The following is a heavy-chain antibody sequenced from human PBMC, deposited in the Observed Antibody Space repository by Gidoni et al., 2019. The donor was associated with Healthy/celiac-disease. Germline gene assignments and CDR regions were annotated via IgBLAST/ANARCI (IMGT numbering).Heavy chain of an antibody. CDR2: INPSGGSK. V-gene: IGHV1-46*01. Sequence: QVQLVQSGAEVKKPGASVKVSCKASGYTFPSYYMHWVRQAPGQGLEWMVIINPSGGSKSYAQKFQGRVTMTRDTSTSTVYMELSSLRSEDTAVYYCARAHDSSGYYTLGDYWGQGTLVTVSS. CDR3: ARAHDSSGYYTLGDY. D-gene: IGHD3-22*01. J-gene: IGHJ4*02. CDR1: GYTFPSYY.